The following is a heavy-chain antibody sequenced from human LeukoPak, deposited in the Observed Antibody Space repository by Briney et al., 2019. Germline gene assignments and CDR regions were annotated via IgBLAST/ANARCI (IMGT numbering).Heavy chain of an antibody. V-gene: IGHV5-51*01. Sequence: GESLKISCQVSGYRFTNFWIAWVRQMPGKGLEWMGIIYPGDSDNRYSPSFQGQVTISADKSISTAYLRWSSLKASDTAIYYCARLASWSFDYWGQGTLVTVSS. J-gene: IGHJ4*02. D-gene: IGHD2-8*02. CDR1: GYRFTNFW. CDR2: IYPGDSDN. CDR3: ARLASWSFDY.